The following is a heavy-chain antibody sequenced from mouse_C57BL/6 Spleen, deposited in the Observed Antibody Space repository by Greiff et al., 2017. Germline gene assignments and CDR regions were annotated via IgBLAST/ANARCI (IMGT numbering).Heavy chain of an antibody. CDR3: ARIGWLLQFDY. CDR1: GYTFTDYN. J-gene: IGHJ2*01. Sequence: EVMLVESGPELVKPGASVKMSCKASGYTFTDYNMPWVKQSHGKSLEWIGYINPNNGGTSYNQKFKGKATLTVNKSSSTAYMELRSLTSDDSAVYYCARIGWLLQFDYWGQGTTLTVSS. V-gene: IGHV1-22*01. D-gene: IGHD2-3*01. CDR2: INPNNGGT.